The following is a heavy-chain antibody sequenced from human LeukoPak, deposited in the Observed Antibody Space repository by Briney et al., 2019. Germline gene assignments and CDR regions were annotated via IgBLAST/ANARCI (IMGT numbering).Heavy chain of an antibody. CDR3: ARMYSSGWDIDY. V-gene: IGHV1-2*02. J-gene: IGHJ4*02. CDR2: INPNSGGT. CDR1: RYTFTGYY. D-gene: IGHD6-19*01. Sequence: GASVKVSCKASRYTFTGYYMLWAPHAPGQGREWMGWINPNSGGTNYAQKFQGRVTMTRDTSISTAYMELSRLRSDDTAVYYCARMYSSGWDIDYWGQGTLVTVSS.